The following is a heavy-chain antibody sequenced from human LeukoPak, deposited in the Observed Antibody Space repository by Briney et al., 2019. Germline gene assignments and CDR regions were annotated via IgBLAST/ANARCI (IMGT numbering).Heavy chain of an antibody. J-gene: IGHJ4*02. D-gene: IGHD3-22*01. CDR1: GITLSNYG. CDR3: AKRGVVIRVILVGFHKQANYFDS. Sequence: GGSLRLSCAVSGITLSNYGMSWVRQAPGKGLQWVAGISDSGGTTKYADSVKGRFTISRDNPRNTLYLQMSSLRPEDTAAYFCAKRGVVIRVILVGFHKQANYFDSWGQGVLVTVSS. V-gene: IGHV3-23*01. CDR2: ISDSGGTT.